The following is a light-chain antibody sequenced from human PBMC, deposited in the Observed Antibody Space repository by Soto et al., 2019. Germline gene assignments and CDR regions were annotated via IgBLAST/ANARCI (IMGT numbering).Light chain of an antibody. J-gene: IGKJ1*01. CDR1: QSIRSER. Sequence: PGERATLSCRTSQSIRSERLAWYQQKPGQAPRLVIFDASNRASGMPERFSGSGSGTDFTLTISRLEPEDFAVYYCQQYGSSGTFGQGTKVDIK. CDR2: DAS. CDR3: QQYGSSGT. V-gene: IGKV3-20*01.